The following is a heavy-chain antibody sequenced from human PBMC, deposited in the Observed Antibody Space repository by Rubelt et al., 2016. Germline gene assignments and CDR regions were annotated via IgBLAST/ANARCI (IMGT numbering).Heavy chain of an antibody. CDR1: GGSISTYY. D-gene: IGHD1-26*01. Sequence: QVQLQESGPGLVKPSETLSLTCTISGGSISTYYWSWIRQPPGKGLEWIGYIYYSGSTNYNPSLKSRVTISVDTSKNQFSLTLGPLTAPATAVYFCARHYSGNYPPTDWGQGTLVTVSS. CDR3: ARHYSGNYPPTD. J-gene: IGHJ4*02. CDR2: IYYSGST. V-gene: IGHV4-59*08.